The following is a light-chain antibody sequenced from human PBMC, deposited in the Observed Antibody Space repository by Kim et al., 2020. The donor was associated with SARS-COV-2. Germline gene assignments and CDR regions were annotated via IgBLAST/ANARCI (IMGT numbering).Light chain of an antibody. V-gene: IGLV8-61*01. CDR2: STK. CDR1: SGSVSTSNY. J-gene: IGLJ3*02. CDR3: VLYLGYGLRV. Sequence: GGPVTLTCGLTSGSVSTSNYPSWYQQTPGQAPRTLIYSTKTRSSGVPDRFSGSILGTKAALTITGARADDESDYYCVLYLGYGLRVFGGGTQLTVL.